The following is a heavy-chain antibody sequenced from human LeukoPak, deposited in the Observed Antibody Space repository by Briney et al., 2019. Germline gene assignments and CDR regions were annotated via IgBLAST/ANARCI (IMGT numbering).Heavy chain of an antibody. V-gene: IGHV3-9*01. CDR2: ISWNSGSI. Sequence: GGSLRLSCAASGFTFDDYAMHWVRQAPGKGLEWVSGISWNSGSIGYADSVKGRFTISRDNAKNSLYLQMNSLRAEDTALYYCAKEGGYCSSTSCYHFDYWGQGTLVTVSS. J-gene: IGHJ4*02. CDR1: GFTFDDYA. CDR3: AKEGGYCSSTSCYHFDY. D-gene: IGHD2-2*01.